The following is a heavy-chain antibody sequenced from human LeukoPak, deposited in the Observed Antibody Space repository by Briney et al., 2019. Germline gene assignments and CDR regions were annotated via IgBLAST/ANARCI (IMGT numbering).Heavy chain of an antibody. CDR3: VKGITPYSSGPTADY. CDR2: ISSNGGST. J-gene: IGHJ4*02. CDR1: GFSFSSYA. Sequence: PGGSLRLSCSASGFSFSSYAMHWVRQAPGKGLEYVSAISSNGGSTYYADSVKGRFTISRDNSKNTLYLQMSSLRAEDTAVYYCVKGITPYSSGPTADYWGQGTLVTVSS. V-gene: IGHV3-64D*06. D-gene: IGHD6-19*01.